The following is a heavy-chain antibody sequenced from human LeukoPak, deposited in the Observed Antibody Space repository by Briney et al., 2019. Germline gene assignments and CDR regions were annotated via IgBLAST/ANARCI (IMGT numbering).Heavy chain of an antibody. D-gene: IGHD1-26*01. Sequence: GGSLRLSCAASGFTFSSNWMHWVRQAPGKGLVWVSRVNRDGSSTIYADSVKGRFTISRDNAKNTLYLQMNSLTAEDTAVYYCARDLWGAGDCWGQGTLVTVSS. CDR2: VNRDGSST. CDR3: ARDLWGAGDC. V-gene: IGHV3-74*01. J-gene: IGHJ4*02. CDR1: GFTFSSNW.